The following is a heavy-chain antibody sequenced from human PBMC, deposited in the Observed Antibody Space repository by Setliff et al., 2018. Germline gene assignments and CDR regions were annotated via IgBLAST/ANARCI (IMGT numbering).Heavy chain of an antibody. Sequence: ASVKVSCKASGYTFTNYGITWVRQAPGQGLEWMGWISPYTGNTFYAPQFQGRVIMTTDTSAKTAYMDLRSLRSDDTAVYYCERLVRYCSTTSCQRTSGDDFWGLGTLVTVSS. V-gene: IGHV1-18*01. J-gene: IGHJ4*02. CDR3: ERLVRYCSTTSCQRTSGDDF. CDR2: ISPYTGNT. CDR1: GYTFTNYG. D-gene: IGHD2-2*01.